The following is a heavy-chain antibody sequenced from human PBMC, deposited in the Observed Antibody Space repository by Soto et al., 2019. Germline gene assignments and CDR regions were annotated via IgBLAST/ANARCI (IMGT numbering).Heavy chain of an antibody. CDR3: ARSNYDFWSGGSLDI. CDR2: IKQDGSQK. J-gene: IGHJ3*02. Sequence: GGSLRLSCAASGFSFSSYLMNWVRQAPGKGLKWVANIKQDGSQKYYVDSVKGRFTISRDNAKNSLYLQMNSLRAEDTAIYYCARSNYDFWSGGSLDIWGQGTMVTVSS. CDR1: GFSFSSYL. D-gene: IGHD3-3*01. V-gene: IGHV3-7*03.